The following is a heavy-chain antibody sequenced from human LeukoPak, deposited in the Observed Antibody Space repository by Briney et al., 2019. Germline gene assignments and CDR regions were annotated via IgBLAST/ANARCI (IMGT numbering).Heavy chain of an antibody. J-gene: IGHJ4*02. Sequence: GGSLRLSCAASGFTVSSNYMSWVRQAPGKGLEWVSVIYSGGSTNYADSVKGRFTISRDNGKNLLYLQMNGRSVLGTSVLFCARVWDGDNSYYFDYWGQGTLVTVSS. D-gene: IGHD5-24*01. CDR3: ARVWDGDNSYYFDY. CDR2: IYSGGST. V-gene: IGHV3-66*02. CDR1: GFTVSSNY.